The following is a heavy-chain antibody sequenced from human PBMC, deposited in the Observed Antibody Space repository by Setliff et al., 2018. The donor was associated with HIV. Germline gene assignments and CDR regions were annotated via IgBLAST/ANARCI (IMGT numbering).Heavy chain of an antibody. J-gene: IGHJ6*02. Sequence: SETLSLTCSVYGVSINLHHWSWIRQSPGKGLECIGSVSDTGTTNYNPSLRSRVTISSDTSKNQISLRLTSVTAADTALYFCARHKVISKLGGLIQDYFYYGLDAWGQGTTGTVS. CDR2: VSDTGTT. CDR3: ARHKVISKLGGLIQDYFYYGLDA. D-gene: IGHD3-16*01. V-gene: IGHV4-59*11. CDR1: GVSINLHH.